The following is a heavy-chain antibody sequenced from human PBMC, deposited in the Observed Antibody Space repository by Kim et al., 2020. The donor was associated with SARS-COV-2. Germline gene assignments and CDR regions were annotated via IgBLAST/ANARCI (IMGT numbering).Heavy chain of an antibody. Sequence: SETLSLTCAVYGGSLSGYYWSWIRQPPGKGLEWIGEIYHSGTTNYNPSLKSRVTISVDTSKNQFSLKLSSVTAADAAVYYCARSLYHAPSNSWVRFDPWGQGALVTFSS. CDR2: IYHSGTT. J-gene: IGHJ5*02. D-gene: IGHD6-13*01. CDR1: GGSLSGYY. V-gene: IGHV4-34*01. CDR3: ARSLYHAPSNSWVRFDP.